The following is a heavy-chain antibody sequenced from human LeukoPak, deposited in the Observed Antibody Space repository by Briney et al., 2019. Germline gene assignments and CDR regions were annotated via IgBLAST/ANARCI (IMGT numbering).Heavy chain of an antibody. V-gene: IGHV3-15*01. CDR1: GFTFSNAW. Sequence: AGGSLRLSCAASGFTFSNAWMSWVRQAPGKGLEWVGRIKSKTDGCTTDYAAPVKGRFTISRDDSKNTLYLQMNSLKTEDTAVYYCTSLLWFGESYYFDYWGQGTLVTVSS. CDR3: TSLLWFGESYYFDY. J-gene: IGHJ4*02. D-gene: IGHD3-10*01. CDR2: IKSKTDGCTT.